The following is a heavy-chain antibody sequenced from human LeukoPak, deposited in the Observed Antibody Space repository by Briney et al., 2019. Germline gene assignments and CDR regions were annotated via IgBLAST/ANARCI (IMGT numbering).Heavy chain of an antibody. CDR2: ISSSSSYI. CDR1: GFTFSSYS. D-gene: IGHD4-17*01. J-gene: IGHJ2*01. CDR3: ATSGSVWFFDL. V-gene: IGHV3-21*01. Sequence: PGGSLRLSCAASGFTFSSYSMNWVRQAPGKGLEWVSSISSSSSYIYYADSVKSRFTISRDNSKNTLYLQMNSRRAEDTAVYYCATSGSVWFFDLWGRGALVTVSS.